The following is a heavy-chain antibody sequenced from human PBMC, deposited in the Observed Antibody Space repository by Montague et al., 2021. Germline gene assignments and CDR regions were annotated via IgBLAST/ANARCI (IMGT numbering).Heavy chain of an antibody. Sequence: SLRLSWAASGFTFSRFAMSWVRQAPGKGLEWVSIIHRRGSPTYYGDSVKGRFTISRDDSKNMLYLQLNSLRAEDTAVYYCAKDRGDSSGWPIFDYWGQGTLVTVSS. J-gene: IGHJ4*02. CDR2: IHRRGSPT. V-gene: IGHV3-23*03. CDR3: AKDRGDSSGWPIFDY. D-gene: IGHD6-19*01. CDR1: GFTFSRFA.